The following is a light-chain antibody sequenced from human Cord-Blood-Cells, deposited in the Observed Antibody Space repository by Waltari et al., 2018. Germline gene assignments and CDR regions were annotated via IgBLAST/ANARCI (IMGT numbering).Light chain of an antibody. J-gene: IGLJ1*01. CDR3: CSYAGSYTYV. CDR2: DVS. V-gene: IGLV2-11*01. CDR1: RSDVGGYNY. Sequence: QSPLTPPRSVSGSPRQSATIPCSGTRSDVGGYNYVSCYQQHPGKAPKLMIYDVSKRPSGVPDRFSGSKSGNTASLTISGLQAEDEADYYCCSYAGSYTYVFGTGTKVTVL.